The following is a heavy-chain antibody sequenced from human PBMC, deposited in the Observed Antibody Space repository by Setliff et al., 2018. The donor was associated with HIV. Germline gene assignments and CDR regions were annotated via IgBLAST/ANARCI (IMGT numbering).Heavy chain of an antibody. J-gene: IGHJ2*01. CDR1: GDSISNYH. V-gene: IGHV4-59*01. CDR2: FHYSGSP. CDR3: ARSIARDYWYFSH. Sequence: SETLSLTCTVSGDSISNYHWSWIRQPPGKGLEFIGFFHYSGSPIYNSSLNSRVNISVDTSKNQFSLHLRSVTAADTAVYYCARSIARDYWYFSHWGRGTLVTVS. D-gene: IGHD6-6*01.